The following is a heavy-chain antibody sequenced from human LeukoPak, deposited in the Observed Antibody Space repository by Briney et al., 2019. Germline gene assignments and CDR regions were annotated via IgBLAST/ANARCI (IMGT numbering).Heavy chain of an antibody. CDR2: ISGSGGST. J-gene: IGHJ4*02. CDR3: AKRLQFCSGGICYPVAFDY. CDR1: GLTFTSYA. Sequence: GGSLRLSCAASGLTFTSYAMSWVRQAPGKGLEWVSVISGSGGSTYYADSVKGRFTISRDNSKNMLYLQMNSLRAEDTAVYYCAKRLQFCSGGICYPVAFDYWGQGTLVTVSS. D-gene: IGHD2-15*01. V-gene: IGHV3-23*01.